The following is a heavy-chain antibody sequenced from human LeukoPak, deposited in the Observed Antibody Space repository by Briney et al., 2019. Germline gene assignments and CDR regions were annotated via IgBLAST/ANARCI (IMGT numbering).Heavy chain of an antibody. CDR3: ARQGIDAFDN. CDR2: IYYTGTT. CDR1: GGSISSHY. V-gene: IGHV4-59*08. Sequence: SETLSLTCTVSGGSISSHYWSWIRQPPGKGLEWIAYIYYTGTTNYNPSLKSRVTISVDTSKNQFSLRLSSVTAADTAVYYCARQGIDAFDNWGQGTLVTVSS. J-gene: IGHJ3*02.